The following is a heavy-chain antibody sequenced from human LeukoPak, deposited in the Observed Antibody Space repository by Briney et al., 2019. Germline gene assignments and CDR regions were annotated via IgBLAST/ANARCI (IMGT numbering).Heavy chain of an antibody. CDR2: ISSDGGAI. CDR3: ARVGPNDAFDI. J-gene: IGHJ3*02. CDR1: GFTFSSYG. V-gene: IGHV3-64*01. Sequence: GGSLRLSCAASGFTFSSYGIHWVRQAPGKGLEYVSAISSDGGAIYYANFVKGRFTISRDNSKNTLYLQMGSLRAEDMAVYYCARVGPNDAFDIWGQGTMVTVSA.